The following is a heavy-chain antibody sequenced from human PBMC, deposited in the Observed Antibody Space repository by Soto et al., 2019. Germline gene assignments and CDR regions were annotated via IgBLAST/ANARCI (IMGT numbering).Heavy chain of an antibody. CDR2: IFPGDSDT. D-gene: IGHD2-15*01. Sequence: GESLKISCKGSGYSFTNYWIGWVRQMPGKGLEYMGTIFPGDSDTKYSPSFQGQVTISADKSIGTAYLQWSSLKASDTAMYYCARRNFDINGYSNAYDFWGQGTMVTVSS. CDR3: ARRNFDINGYSNAYDF. CDR1: GYSFTNYW. J-gene: IGHJ3*01. V-gene: IGHV5-51*01.